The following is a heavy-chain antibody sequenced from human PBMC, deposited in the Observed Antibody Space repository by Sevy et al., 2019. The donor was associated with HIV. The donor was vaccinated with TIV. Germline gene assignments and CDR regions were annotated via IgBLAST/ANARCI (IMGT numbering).Heavy chain of an antibody. CDR3: ARGYHRWFGELWGPCDY. Sequence: GGSLRLSCAASGFTFSSYAMHWVRQAPGKGLEWVAVISYDGSNKYYADSVKGRFTISRDNSKNTLYLQMNSLRAGDTAVYYCARGYHRWFGELWGPCDYWGQGTLVTVSS. CDR1: GFTFSSYA. V-gene: IGHV3-30-3*01. D-gene: IGHD3-10*01. CDR2: ISYDGSNK. J-gene: IGHJ4*02.